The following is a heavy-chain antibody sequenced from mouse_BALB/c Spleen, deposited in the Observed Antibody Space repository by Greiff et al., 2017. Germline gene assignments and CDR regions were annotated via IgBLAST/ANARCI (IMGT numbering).Heavy chain of an antibody. D-gene: IGHD4-1*01. CDR3: ARGTLGDY. V-gene: IGHV14-3*02. J-gene: IGHJ2*01. CDR2: IDPANGNT. Sequence: VHVKQSGAELVKPGASVKLSCTASGFNIKDTYMHWVKQRPEQGLEWIGRIDPANGNTKYDPKFQGKATITADTSSNTAYLQLSSLTSEDTAVYYCARGTLGDYWGQGTTLTVSS. CDR1: GFNIKDTY.